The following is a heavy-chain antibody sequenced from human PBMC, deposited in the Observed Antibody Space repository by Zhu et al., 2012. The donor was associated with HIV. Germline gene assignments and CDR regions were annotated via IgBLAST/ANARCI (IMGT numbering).Heavy chain of an antibody. D-gene: IGHD5-18*01. CDR2: ISGSGGST. J-gene: IGHJ4*02. CDR3: AKAGGLPGTQGYSYGFRYYFDY. V-gene: IGHV3-23*01. CDR1: GFTFSSYA. Sequence: EVQLLESGGGLVQPGGSLRLSCAASGFTFSSYAMSWVRQAPGKGLEWVSAISGSGGSTYYADSVKGRFTISRDNSKNTLYLQMNSLRAEDTAVYYCAKAGGLPGTQGYSYGFRYYFDYWGQGTWSRLL.